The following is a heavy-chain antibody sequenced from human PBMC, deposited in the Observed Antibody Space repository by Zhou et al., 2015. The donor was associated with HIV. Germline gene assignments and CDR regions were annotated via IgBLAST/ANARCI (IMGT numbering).Heavy chain of an antibody. CDR1: GYSFTAYY. Sequence: QVQLVQSGAEVKKPGASVKVSCKASGYSFTAYYIHWLRQTPGQRLEWMGWIIPVFGTAKYAQKFQGRVSITADRSTNTAYMELRSLRSEDTAVYYCARDRGAARPDWRYFDLWGRGTLVTVSS. CDR2: IIPVFGTA. V-gene: IGHV1-69*06. J-gene: IGHJ2*01. D-gene: IGHD6-6*01. CDR3: ARDRGAARPDWRYFDL.